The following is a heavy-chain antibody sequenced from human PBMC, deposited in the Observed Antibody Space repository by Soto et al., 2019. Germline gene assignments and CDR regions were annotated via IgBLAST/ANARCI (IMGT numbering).Heavy chain of an antibody. CDR3: AIAYKDIVVVPAATRFDP. CDR1: GGSISSGGYC. D-gene: IGHD2-2*01. V-gene: IGHV4-31*02. J-gene: IGHJ5*02. Sequence: SEPLCLSKTVAGGSISSGGYCWSWIRQHPGKGLEWIGYIYYSGSTYYNPSLKSRVTISVDTSKNQFSLKLSSVTAADTAVYYCAIAYKDIVVVPAATRFDPWGEGPLVTVSS. CDR2: IYYSGST.